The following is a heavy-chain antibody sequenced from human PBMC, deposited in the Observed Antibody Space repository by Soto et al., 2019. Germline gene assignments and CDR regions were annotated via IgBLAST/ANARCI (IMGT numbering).Heavy chain of an antibody. CDR2: IGTAGDT. V-gene: IGHV3-13*01. CDR1: GFTFSSYD. Sequence: GGSLRLSCAASGFTFSSYDMHWVRQATGKGLEWVSAIGTAGDTYYPGSVKGRFTISRENAKNSLYLQMNGLRAEDTAVYYCARAHGYCSGGSCYPRGSYWYFDLWGRGTLVTVSS. CDR3: ARAHGYCSGGSCYPRGSYWYFDL. J-gene: IGHJ2*01. D-gene: IGHD2-15*01.